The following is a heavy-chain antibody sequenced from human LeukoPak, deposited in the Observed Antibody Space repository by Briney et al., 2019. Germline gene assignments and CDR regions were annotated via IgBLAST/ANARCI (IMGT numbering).Heavy chain of an antibody. CDR3: ARERGGAYFRFDP. V-gene: IGHV4-4*07. J-gene: IGHJ5*02. CDR1: GASISGYY. D-gene: IGHD1-26*01. Sequence: PSETLSLTCTVSGASISGYYWSWIRQPAGKGLEWIGRIYTSGSTNYNPSLKSRVTVSLDTSKNLFSLKLTSVTAADTAVYYCARERGGAYFRFDPRGQGTLVTVSS. CDR2: IYTSGST.